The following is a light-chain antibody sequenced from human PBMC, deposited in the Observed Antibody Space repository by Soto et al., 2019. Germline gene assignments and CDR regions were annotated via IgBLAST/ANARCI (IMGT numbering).Light chain of an antibody. CDR3: QQYNNWPPYT. V-gene: IGKV1-5*01. CDR1: QSISSW. J-gene: IGKJ2*01. CDR2: GAY. Sequence: DIQMTQSPSTLSASVGDRVTITCRASQSISSWLAWYQQKPGKAPKLLIYGAYTRATDIPARFSGSGSGTEFTLTIIGLQSEDFAVYYCQQYNNWPPYTFGQGTKLEIK.